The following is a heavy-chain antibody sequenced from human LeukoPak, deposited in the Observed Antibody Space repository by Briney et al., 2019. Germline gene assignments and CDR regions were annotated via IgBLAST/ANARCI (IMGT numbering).Heavy chain of an antibody. V-gene: IGHV4-39*01. Sequence: SETLSLTCTVSGGFISSSSYYWGWIRQPPGKGLEWIGGIYYSGSTYYNPSLKSRVTISVDTSKNQFSLKLSSVTAADTAVYYCARRRGYYFDYWGQGTLVTVSS. CDR2: IYYSGST. D-gene: IGHD3-10*01. J-gene: IGHJ4*02. CDR1: GGFISSSSYY. CDR3: ARRRGYYFDY.